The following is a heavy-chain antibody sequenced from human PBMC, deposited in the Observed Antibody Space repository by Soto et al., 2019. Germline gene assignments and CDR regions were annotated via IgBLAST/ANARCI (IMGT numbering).Heavy chain of an antibody. J-gene: IGHJ4*02. CDR2: ISYDGNSQ. V-gene: IGHV3-30*19. CDR1: GFTFSSYG. Sequence: PGGSLRLSCAASGFTFSSYGMHWVRQAPGKGLEWVAIISYDGNSQHYADPVKGRFTVSRDSSKNTLFLQMNSLKPEETAVYYCPRSRASGGYYYVEYCIQRPPVTVSS. D-gene: IGHD3-22*01. CDR3: PRSRASGGYYYVEY.